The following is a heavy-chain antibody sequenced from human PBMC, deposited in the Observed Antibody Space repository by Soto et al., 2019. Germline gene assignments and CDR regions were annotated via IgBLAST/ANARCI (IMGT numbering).Heavy chain of an antibody. CDR2: LSSGSRYV. CDR3: VRGWSSRSS. J-gene: IGHJ5*02. D-gene: IGHD3-16*02. V-gene: IGHV3-21*01. Sequence: EGSLRLSCTASGFTFSNYIMTWVRQAPGRGLELVSSLSSGSRYVYYADSVKGRLTISRDDAKNSVYLQMNSLRAEDAAVYYCVRGWSSRSSWGQGSRVTVSS. CDR1: GFTFSNYI.